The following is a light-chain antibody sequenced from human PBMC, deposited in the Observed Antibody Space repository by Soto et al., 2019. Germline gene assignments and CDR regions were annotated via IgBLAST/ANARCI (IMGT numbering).Light chain of an antibody. CDR3: QQYASSPIT. J-gene: IGKJ5*01. CDR2: GTS. Sequence: EIVLTQSPGTLSLSPGERATLSCRASQSVSSSYLAWYQQKPGQAPRLLISGTSSRATGIPDRFSGGGSGTDFTLTINRLEPEDFAVYYCQQYASSPITFGQGTRLEI. CDR1: QSVSSSY. V-gene: IGKV3-20*01.